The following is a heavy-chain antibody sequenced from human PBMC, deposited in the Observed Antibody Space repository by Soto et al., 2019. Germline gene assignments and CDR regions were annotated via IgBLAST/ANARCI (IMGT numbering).Heavy chain of an antibody. CDR3: ARGTSDCSGGSCYSKPAYYYYMDV. V-gene: IGHV4-34*01. CDR1: GGSFSGYY. J-gene: IGHJ6*03. CDR2: INHSGST. D-gene: IGHD2-15*01. Sequence: VQLQQWGAGLLKPSETLSLTCDVYGGSFSGYYWSWIRQPPGKGLEWIGEINHSGSTNYNPSLKSRVPISIDPTMNPFSLKLSSLTAADTAVDYCARGTSDCSGGSCYSKPAYYYYMDVWGKGTTVTVSS.